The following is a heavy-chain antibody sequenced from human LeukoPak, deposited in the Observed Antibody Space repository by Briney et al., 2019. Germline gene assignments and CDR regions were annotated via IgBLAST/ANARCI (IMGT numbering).Heavy chain of an antibody. Sequence: GGSLRLSCAASGFIFSAYGMHWVRQAPGKGLEWVAFIRYDGSNKQYADSVKGRFTISRDNSKNMLYLQMNSLRPEDTAVYYCASNTVAGNLYDYWGQGTLVTVSS. CDR1: GFIFSAYG. D-gene: IGHD6-19*01. J-gene: IGHJ4*02. CDR2: IRYDGSNK. V-gene: IGHV3-30*02. CDR3: ASNTVAGNLYDY.